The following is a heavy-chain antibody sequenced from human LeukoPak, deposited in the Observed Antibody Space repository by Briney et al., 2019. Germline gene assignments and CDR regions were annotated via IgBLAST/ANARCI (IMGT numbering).Heavy chain of an antibody. CDR2: MNGNSGNT. J-gene: IGHJ6*02. D-gene: IGHD3-10*01. CDR3: ARKYNNYYRGMDV. V-gene: IGHV1-8*01. CDR1: GYTFTSYD. Sequence: ASVKVSCKASGYTFTSYDINWVRQATGQGLEWMGWMNGNSGNTAYAQKFQGRVTMTRDTTISTAFMELSSLRSEDTAVYYCARKYNNYYRGMDVWGQGTPVTVSS.